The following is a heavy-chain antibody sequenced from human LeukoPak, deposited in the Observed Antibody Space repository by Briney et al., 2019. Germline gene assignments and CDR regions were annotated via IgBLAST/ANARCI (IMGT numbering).Heavy chain of an antibody. D-gene: IGHD5-24*01. CDR3: ARARRDGYNMCYFDY. CDR2: IYSGGST. CDR1: GFTVSSNY. Sequence: GGSLRLSCAASGFTVSSNYMSWVRQAPGKGLEWVSVIYSGGSTYYADSVKGRFTISRDNSKNTLYLQMNSLRAEDTAVYYCARARRDGYNMCYFDYWGQGTLVTVSS. V-gene: IGHV3-66*01. J-gene: IGHJ4*02.